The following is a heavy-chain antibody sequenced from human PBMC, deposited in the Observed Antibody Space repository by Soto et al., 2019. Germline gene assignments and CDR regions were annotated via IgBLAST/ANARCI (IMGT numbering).Heavy chain of an antibody. D-gene: IGHD3-3*01. Sequence: ESGRGLVQPGGSLKLSCAASGFTFSGSAMHWVRQASGKGLEWVGRIRSKGNNYATAYGASLKGRFTISRDDSKNTAYLQMNSLNTEDTAVYYCSRQASDFWSGKPQYYMDVWGKGTTVTVSS. J-gene: IGHJ6*03. CDR2: IRSKGNNYAT. CDR3: SRQASDFWSGKPQYYMDV. CDR1: GFTFSGSA. V-gene: IGHV3-73*01.